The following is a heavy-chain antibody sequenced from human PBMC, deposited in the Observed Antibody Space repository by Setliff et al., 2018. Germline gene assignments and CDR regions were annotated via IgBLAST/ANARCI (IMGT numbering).Heavy chain of an antibody. CDR2: ISAYTANT. D-gene: IGHD4-17*01. CDR3: VRDAGWQYDDYAGVYFPH. Sequence: RASVKVSCKASGYTFTNYGISWVRQAPGQGLEWMGWISAYTANTKYAQRFQGRVTMTTDTSTSTAYMELRSLRSDDTAVYYCVRDAGWQYDDYAGVYFPHWGQGTLVTVSS. V-gene: IGHV1-18*01. CDR1: GYTFTNYG. J-gene: IGHJ1*01.